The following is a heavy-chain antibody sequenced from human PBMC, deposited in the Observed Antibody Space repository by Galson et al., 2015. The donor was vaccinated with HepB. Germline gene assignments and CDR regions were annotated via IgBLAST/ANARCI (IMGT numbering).Heavy chain of an antibody. J-gene: IGHJ3*02. D-gene: IGHD4-17*01. CDR3: ARAPYGDWGSDAFDI. CDR2: IKQDGSEK. CDR1: GFTFSNYW. Sequence: SLRLSCAASGFTFSNYWMNWVRQAPGKGLEWVANIKQDGSEKHYVESVEGRFTISRDNAKNSVDLQMSSLRAEDTAVYYCARAPYGDWGSDAFDIWGQGTMVTVSS. V-gene: IGHV3-7*01.